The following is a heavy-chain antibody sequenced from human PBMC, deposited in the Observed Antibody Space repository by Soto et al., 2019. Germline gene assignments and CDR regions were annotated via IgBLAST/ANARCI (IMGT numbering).Heavy chain of an antibody. Sequence: GSLRLSGAASGCTFSSYAMSWVRQAPGKGLEWVSAISGSGGSTYYADSVKGRFAISRDNSKNTLYLQMNSLRAEDTAVYYCAKDPGTYDFWSGYYIWGGTQRAFDIWGQGTMVTVS. CDR3: AKDPGTYDFWSGYYIWGGTQRAFDI. CDR1: GCTFSSYA. V-gene: IGHV3-23*01. D-gene: IGHD3-3*01. CDR2: ISGSGGST. J-gene: IGHJ3*02.